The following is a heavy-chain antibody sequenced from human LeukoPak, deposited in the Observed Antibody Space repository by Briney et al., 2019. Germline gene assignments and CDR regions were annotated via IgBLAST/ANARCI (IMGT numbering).Heavy chain of an antibody. CDR1: GGSISTYY. Sequence: SETLSLTCTVSGGSISTYYWNWIRQPPGKGLEWIGYIYYSGATNYNPSLKSRVTISVDTSKNQFSLKLSSVTAADTAVYYCARGVYIAAAQYGFWGQGTLVTVSS. D-gene: IGHD6-13*01. CDR2: IYYSGAT. CDR3: ARGVYIAAAQYGF. J-gene: IGHJ4*02. V-gene: IGHV4-59*01.